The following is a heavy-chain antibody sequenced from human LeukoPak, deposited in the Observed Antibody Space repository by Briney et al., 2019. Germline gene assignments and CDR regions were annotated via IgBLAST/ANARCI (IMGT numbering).Heavy chain of an antibody. V-gene: IGHV4-39*01. J-gene: IGHJ4*02. Sequence: SETLSLTCTVSGVSISSSNSYWGWIRQPPGKGLEWIGSIYYTGNTYYNASLKSRVTISIDTSKNQISLKLTSVTATDTAMYYCARQTGSGLFTLPGGQGTLVTVSS. D-gene: IGHD3/OR15-3a*01. CDR3: ARQTGSGLFTLP. CDR2: IYYTGNT. CDR1: GVSISSSNSY.